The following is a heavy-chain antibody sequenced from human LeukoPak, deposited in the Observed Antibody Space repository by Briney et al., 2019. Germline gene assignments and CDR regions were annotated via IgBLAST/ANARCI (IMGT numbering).Heavy chain of an antibody. Sequence: ASVKVSCKASGYTFTGYYMHWVRQAPGQGLEWMGWINPNSGGTNYAQKFQGRVTMTRDTSISTAYMELSRLRSDDTAVYYCASLSGLFVVVPAATETNWFDPWGQGTLVTVSS. V-gene: IGHV1-2*02. CDR3: ASLSGLFVVVPAATETNWFDP. J-gene: IGHJ5*02. CDR2: INPNSGGT. D-gene: IGHD2-2*01. CDR1: GYTFTGYY.